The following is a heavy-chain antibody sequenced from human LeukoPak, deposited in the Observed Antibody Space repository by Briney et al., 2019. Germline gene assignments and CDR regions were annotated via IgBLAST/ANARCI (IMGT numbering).Heavy chain of an antibody. D-gene: IGHD3-10*01. J-gene: IGHJ4*02. CDR2: IKQDGSEK. CDR1: GVTFSSYW. V-gene: IGHV3-7*01. Sequence: GGSLRLSCAASGVTFSSYWMSWVRQAPGKGLEWVANIKQDGSEKYYVDSVKGRFTISRDNAKNSLYLQMNSLRAEDTAVYYCARAPRGVRGVLIHFDYWGQGTLVTVSS. CDR3: ARAPRGVRGVLIHFDY.